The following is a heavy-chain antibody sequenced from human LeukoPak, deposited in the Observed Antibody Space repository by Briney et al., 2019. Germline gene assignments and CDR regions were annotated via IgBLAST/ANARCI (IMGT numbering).Heavy chain of an antibody. Sequence: PSETLSLTCTVSGDSISSYYWTWIRQPPGKGLEWIGYIYYSGTTNYNPSLKSRLTMSLDTSESQFSLKLRSVTAADTAVYYCARVNYDFPDYWGQGTLVTVSS. CDR2: IYYSGTT. CDR1: GDSISSYY. D-gene: IGHD3-3*01. CDR3: ARVNYDFPDY. J-gene: IGHJ4*02. V-gene: IGHV4-59*01.